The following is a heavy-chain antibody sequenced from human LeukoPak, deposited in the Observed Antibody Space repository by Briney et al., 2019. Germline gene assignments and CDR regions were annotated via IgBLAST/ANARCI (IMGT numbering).Heavy chain of an antibody. Sequence: SETLSLTCTVSGGSISSYFWSWIRQSPGKGLEWIGLMYHSGSTNYNPSLKSRVIMSQDTSTNQFSLQANSVTAADSAVYYCARSFRGYSQGYYYYAMDVWGQGTTVTVFS. V-gene: IGHV4-59*01. D-gene: IGHD5-18*01. J-gene: IGHJ6*02. CDR1: GGSISSYF. CDR3: ARSFRGYSQGYYYYAMDV. CDR2: MYHSGST.